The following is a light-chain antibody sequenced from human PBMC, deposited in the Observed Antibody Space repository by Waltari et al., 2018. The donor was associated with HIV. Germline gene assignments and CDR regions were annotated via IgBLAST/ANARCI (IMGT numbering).Light chain of an antibody. CDR1: RSNLGAGYD. CDR3: QSYDNSLSGWV. V-gene: IGLV1-40*01. CDR2: ADN. Sequence: QSVLTQPPSVSGAPGQRVTISCTGSRSNLGAGYDVQWSQQFPGTAPNHLIYADNNRPSGVPARFAGAKSGTSASLASTVLQAADEADYYCQSYDNSLSGWVFGGGTKLTVL. J-gene: IGLJ3*02.